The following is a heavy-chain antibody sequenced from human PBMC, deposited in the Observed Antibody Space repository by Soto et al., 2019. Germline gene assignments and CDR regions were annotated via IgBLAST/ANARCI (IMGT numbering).Heavy chain of an antibody. Sequence: GGSLRLSCVASGFAFSNYSMNWVRQAPGKGLEWVSYIRSSGSPTYYAGSVKGRFTISRDNAKKSLYLQMNSLRVEDTAVYYCARMSSSISPGCWGQGPWSPSPQ. J-gene: IGHJ1*01. CDR2: IRSSGSPT. CDR1: GFAFSNYS. CDR3: ARMSSSISPGC. D-gene: IGHD2-2*01. V-gene: IGHV3-48*01.